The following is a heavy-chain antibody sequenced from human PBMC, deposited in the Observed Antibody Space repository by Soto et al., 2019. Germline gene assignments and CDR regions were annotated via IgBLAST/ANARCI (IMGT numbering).Heavy chain of an antibody. J-gene: IGHJ3*02. D-gene: IGHD3-22*01. CDR3: ARVRVTTMIVVVIPDAFDI. V-gene: IGHV4-59*01. CDR1: GGSISSYY. CDR2: IYYSGST. Sequence: QVQLQESGPGLVKPSETLSLTCTVSGGSISSYYWSWIRQPPGKGLEWIGYIYYSGSTNYNPSLKSRVTISVDTCKNQFSLKLSSVTAADTAVYYCARVRVTTMIVVVIPDAFDIWGQGTMVTVSS.